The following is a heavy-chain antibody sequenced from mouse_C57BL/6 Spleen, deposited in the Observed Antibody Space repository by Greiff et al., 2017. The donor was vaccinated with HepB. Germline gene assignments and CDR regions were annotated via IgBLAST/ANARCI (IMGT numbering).Heavy chain of an antibody. CDR3: ARDKGYAMDD. CDR2: IYPGSGNT. Sequence: QVQLQQSGPELVKPGASVKISCKASGYSFTSYYIHWVKQRPGQGLEWIGWIYPGSGNTKYNEKFKGKATLTADTSSSTAYMQLSSLTSEDSAVYYCARDKGYAMDDWGQGTSVTVSS. CDR1: GYSFTSYY. V-gene: IGHV1-66*01. J-gene: IGHJ4*01.